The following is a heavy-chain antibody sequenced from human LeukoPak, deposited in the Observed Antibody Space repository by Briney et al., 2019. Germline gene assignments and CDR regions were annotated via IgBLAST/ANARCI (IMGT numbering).Heavy chain of an antibody. CDR2: ISYDGTNK. CDR3: AKDLGSSGTASYFDY. CDR1: GFTFSHYT. V-gene: IGHV3-30-3*01. J-gene: IGHJ4*02. Sequence: PGGSLRLSCAASGFTFSHYTIHWVRQAPGKGLQWVTAISYDGTNKYYADSVKGRFTISRDNSKNTLSLQMNSLRAEDTAVYYCAKDLGSSGTASYFDYWGQGTLVTVSS. D-gene: IGHD6-19*01.